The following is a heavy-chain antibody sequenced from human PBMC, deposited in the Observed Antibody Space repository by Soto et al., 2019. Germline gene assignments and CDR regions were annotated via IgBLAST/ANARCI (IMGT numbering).Heavy chain of an antibody. J-gene: IGHJ5*02. Sequence: ASVKVSCKASGYTFTGYYMHWVRQAPGQGLEWMGWINPNSGGTNYAQKLQGRVTMTTDTSTSTAYMELRSLRSDDTAVYYCARVGVYTIFGVVTENWFDPWGQGTLVTVSS. D-gene: IGHD3-3*01. V-gene: IGHV1-2*02. CDR3: ARVGVYTIFGVVTENWFDP. CDR2: INPNSGGT. CDR1: GYTFTGYY.